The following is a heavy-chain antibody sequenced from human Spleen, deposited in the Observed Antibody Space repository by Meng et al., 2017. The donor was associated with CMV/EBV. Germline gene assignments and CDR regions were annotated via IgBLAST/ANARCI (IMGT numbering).Heavy chain of an antibody. CDR2: INPNSGGT. D-gene: IGHD2-15*01. J-gene: IGHJ3*01. V-gene: IGHV1-2*02. Sequence: ASVKVSCKTSGYTFIDYYIHWVRQAPGQGLEWMGWINPNSGGTNYAQKFQGRGTMTTDTSITTAYMELRSLRFDDTAVYYCAREGGISTRDAFNLWGQGTMVTVSS. CDR3: AREGGISTRDAFNL. CDR1: GYTFIDYY.